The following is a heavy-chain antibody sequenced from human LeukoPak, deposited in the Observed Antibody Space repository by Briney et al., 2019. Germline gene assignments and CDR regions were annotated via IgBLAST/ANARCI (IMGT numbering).Heavy chain of an antibody. D-gene: IGHD3-22*01. CDR3: ARGTGDSSAYYARL. V-gene: IGHV3-48*01. CDR1: GFTFSSYS. Sequence: PGGSLRLSCAASGFTFSSYSMNWVRQAPGKGLEWVSYISSSSSTIYYADSVKGRFTISRDNAKNSLYLQMNSLRAEDTAVYFCARGTGDSSAYYARLWGQGTLVTVSS. J-gene: IGHJ4*02. CDR2: ISSSSSTI.